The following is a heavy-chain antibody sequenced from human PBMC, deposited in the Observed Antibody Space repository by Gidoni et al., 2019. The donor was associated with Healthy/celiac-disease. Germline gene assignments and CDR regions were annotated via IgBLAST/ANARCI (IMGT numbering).Heavy chain of an antibody. D-gene: IGHD3-22*01. CDR2: INHSGST. V-gene: IGHV4-34*01. Sequence: GLEWIGEINHSGSTNYNPSLKSRVTISVDTSKNQFSLKLSSVTAADTAVYYCARGHSSGYYYAPFFDYWGQGTLVTVSS. J-gene: IGHJ4*02. CDR3: ARGHSSGYYYAPFFDY.